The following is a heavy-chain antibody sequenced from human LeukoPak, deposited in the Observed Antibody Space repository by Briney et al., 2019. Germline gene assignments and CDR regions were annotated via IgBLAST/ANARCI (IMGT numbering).Heavy chain of an antibody. D-gene: IGHD3/OR15-3a*01. Sequence: SETLSLTCTVSGGSISSSSYYWGWIRQPPGKGLEWIGSIYYSGSTYYNPSLKSRVTISVDTSKNQFSLKLSSVTAADTAVYYCARWTQNAGGFDPWGQGTLVTVSS. J-gene: IGHJ5*02. CDR3: ARWTQNAGGFDP. V-gene: IGHV4-39*07. CDR1: GGSISSSSYY. CDR2: IYYSGST.